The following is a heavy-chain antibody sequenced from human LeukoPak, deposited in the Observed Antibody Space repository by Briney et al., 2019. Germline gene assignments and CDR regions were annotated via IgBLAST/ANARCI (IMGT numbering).Heavy chain of an antibody. J-gene: IGHJ3*02. CDR3: AHFAMTTVVNDAFDI. CDR2: IYWDDDK. V-gene: IGHV2-5*02. Sequence: SGPTLVKPTQTLTLTCTLSGFSLSTSGVGVGGIRQPPGKALEWLALIYWDDDKRYSPSLKSRLTITKDTSKNQVVLTMTNMDPVDTATYYCAHFAMTTVVNDAFDIWGQGTMVTVSS. CDR1: GFSLSTSGVG. D-gene: IGHD4-23*01.